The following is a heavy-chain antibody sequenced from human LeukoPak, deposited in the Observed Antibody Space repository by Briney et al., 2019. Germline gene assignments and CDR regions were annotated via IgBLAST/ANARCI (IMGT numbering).Heavy chain of an antibody. J-gene: IGHJ6*02. CDR3: ARIYTKYGNDYNGMDV. Sequence: QPGRSLRLSCAASGFTFSSYAMHWVRQAPGKGLEWVAVISYDGSNKYYADSVKGRFTISRDNSKNTLYLQMNSLRAEDTAVYYCARIYTKYGNDYNGMDVWGQGTTVTVSS. V-gene: IGHV3-30-3*01. D-gene: IGHD1-1*01. CDR1: GFTFSSYA. CDR2: ISYDGSNK.